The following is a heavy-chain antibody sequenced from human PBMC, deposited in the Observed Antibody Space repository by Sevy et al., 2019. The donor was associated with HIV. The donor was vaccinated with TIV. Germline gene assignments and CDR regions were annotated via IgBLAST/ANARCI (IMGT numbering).Heavy chain of an antibody. Sequence: GGSLRLSCAASGFTFDNYAMHWVRQAPGKGLEWVSGISWNSGSIGYADSVKGRFTISRDNAKNSLYLQMNSLRAEDTALYYCAKGPLPAALGGSGFDYWGQGTLVTVSS. D-gene: IGHD2-2*01. CDR1: GFTFDNYA. CDR2: ISWNSGSI. J-gene: IGHJ4*02. V-gene: IGHV3-9*01. CDR3: AKGPLPAALGGSGFDY.